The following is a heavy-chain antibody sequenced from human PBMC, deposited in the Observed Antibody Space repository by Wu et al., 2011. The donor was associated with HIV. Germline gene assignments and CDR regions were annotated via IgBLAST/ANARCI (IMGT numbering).Heavy chain of an antibody. CDR1: GYTLTTYD. CDR3: ARGGGYDDYRYYDY. V-gene: IGHV1-8*02. Sequence: QVQLVQSGAEVKKPGASVKVSCKASGYTLTTYDINWVRQATGQGLEWMGWMNPNSGTTGYAQKFQGRVSMTRDTSINTAYMELSSLISEDTAIYYCARGGGYDDYRYYDYWGQGTLVTVSS. D-gene: IGHD5-12*01. CDR2: MNPNSGTT. J-gene: IGHJ4*02.